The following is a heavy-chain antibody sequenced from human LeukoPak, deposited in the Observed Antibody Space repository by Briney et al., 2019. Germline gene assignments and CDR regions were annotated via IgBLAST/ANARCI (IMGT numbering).Heavy chain of an antibody. CDR2: FDPEDGET. CDR3: ARDILGRSNGGSNYFGMEV. CDR1: GYTLTELS. V-gene: IGHV1-24*01. Sequence: ALVKVSCKVSGYTLTELSMHWVRQAPGKGLEWMGGFDPEDGETIYAQKFQGRVTMTEDTSTDTAYMELSSLRSEDTAVYYCARDILGRSNGGSNYFGMEVWGQGTTVTVSS. D-gene: IGHD2-15*01. J-gene: IGHJ6*02.